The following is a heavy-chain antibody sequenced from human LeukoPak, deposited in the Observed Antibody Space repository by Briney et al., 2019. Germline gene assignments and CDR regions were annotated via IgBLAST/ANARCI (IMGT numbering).Heavy chain of an antibody. J-gene: IGHJ4*02. V-gene: IGHV1-46*01. CDR2: INPSGGST. D-gene: IGHD5-18*01. CDR1: GYTFTSYY. Sequence: ASVKVSCKASGYTFTSYYMHWVRQAPGQGLEWMGIINPSGGSTSYAQKFQGRVTMTRDMSTSTVYMELSSLKTEDTAVYYCTTELYSYGKKSMDYWGQGTLVTVSS. CDR3: TTELYSYGKKSMDY.